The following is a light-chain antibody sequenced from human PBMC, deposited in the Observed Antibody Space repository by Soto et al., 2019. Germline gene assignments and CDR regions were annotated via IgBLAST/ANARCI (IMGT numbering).Light chain of an antibody. CDR3: QQADSLHLVT. CDR2: AAS. CDR1: QDISTW. J-gene: IGKJ5*01. Sequence: DIEITQSPSSVSASVGDRVTITCRASQDISTWLAWYQQKPGKAPNLLIYAASGLFSGVPSRFSGSGSGTDFTLTIRSLQPEDFANYYCQQADSLHLVTFGQGTRLEIK. V-gene: IGKV1-12*01.